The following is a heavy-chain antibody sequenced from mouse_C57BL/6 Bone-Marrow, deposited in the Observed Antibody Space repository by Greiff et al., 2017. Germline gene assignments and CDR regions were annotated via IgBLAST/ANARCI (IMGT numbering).Heavy chain of an antibody. V-gene: IGHV1-50*01. CDR1: GYTFTSYW. D-gene: IGHD6-1*01. CDR3: TSSPSYFDY. CDR2: IDPSDSYT. J-gene: IGHJ2*01. Sequence: QVQLQQPGAELVKPGASVKLSCKASGYTFTSYWMQWVKQRPGQGLEWIGEIDPSDSYTNYNQKFKGKATITADTSSNTAYLQLSSLTSEDTAVYYCTSSPSYFDYWGQGTTLTVSS.